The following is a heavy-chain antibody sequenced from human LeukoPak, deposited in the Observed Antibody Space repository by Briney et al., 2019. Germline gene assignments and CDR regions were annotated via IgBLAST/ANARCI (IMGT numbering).Heavy chain of an antibody. D-gene: IGHD4-17*01. CDR1: GGTFSSYA. CDR2: IIPIFGTA. Sequence: SVKVSCKASGGTFSSYAISWVRQAPGQGLEWMGGIIPIFGTANYAQKFQGRVTITTDESTSTAYMELSSLRSEDTAVYYCARDPNGDYIGAFDFWGQGTKVTVSS. CDR3: ARDPNGDYIGAFDF. V-gene: IGHV1-69*05. J-gene: IGHJ3*01.